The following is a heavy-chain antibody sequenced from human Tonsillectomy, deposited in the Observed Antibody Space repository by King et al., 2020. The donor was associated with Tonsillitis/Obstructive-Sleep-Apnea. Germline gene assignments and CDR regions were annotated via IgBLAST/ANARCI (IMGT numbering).Heavy chain of an antibody. CDR2: IYYSGST. Sequence: VQLQESGPGLVKPSETLSLTCTVSGGSISTYYWSWIRQPPGKGLEWIGYIYYSGSTNYNPSLKSRVTISVDTSKNQFSLKLSSVTAADTAVYYCAGGPGSGELVFHWGQGTLVTVSS. D-gene: IGHD1-26*01. CDR1: GGSISTYY. V-gene: IGHV4-59*01. CDR3: AGGPGSGELVFH. J-gene: IGHJ4*02.